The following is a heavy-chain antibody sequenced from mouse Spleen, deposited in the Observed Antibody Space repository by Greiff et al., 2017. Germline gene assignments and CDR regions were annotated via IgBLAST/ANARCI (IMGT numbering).Heavy chain of an antibody. Sequence: VQLQQSGAELVKPGASVKLSCTASGFNITDTYMHWVKQRPEQGLEWIGRIDPANGNTKYDPKFQGKATITADTSSNTAYLQLSSLTSEDTAVYYWARIHGGYYGKFAYWGQGTLVTVSA. CDR1: GFNITDTY. CDR3: ARIHGGYYGKFAY. V-gene: IGHV14-3*02. CDR2: IDPANGNT. D-gene: IGHD2-3*01. J-gene: IGHJ3*01.